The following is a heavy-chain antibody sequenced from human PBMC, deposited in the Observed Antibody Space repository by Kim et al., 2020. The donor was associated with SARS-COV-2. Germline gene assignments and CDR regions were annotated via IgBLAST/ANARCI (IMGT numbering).Heavy chain of an antibody. Sequence: VKSRITINPDTSKNQFSLQLNSVTPEDTAVYYCARERLVGATARPYYFDYWGQGTLVTVSS. J-gene: IGHJ4*02. CDR3: ARERLVGATARPYYFDY. V-gene: IGHV6-1*01. D-gene: IGHD1-26*01.